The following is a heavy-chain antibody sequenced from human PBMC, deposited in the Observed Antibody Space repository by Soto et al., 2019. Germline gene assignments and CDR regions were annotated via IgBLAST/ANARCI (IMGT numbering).Heavy chain of an antibody. Sequence: QVQLQESGPGLLKPSQTLSLTCTVSGGSINSDYYYWSWIRQPPGKGLEFIGYVYYSGTTYYDPSLESRVTISLDTSKNQFSLNLTSMTAADPSVYYCARANYGELDSWGQGALVTVSS. J-gene: IGHJ5*01. CDR1: GGSINSDYYY. CDR3: ARANYGELDS. V-gene: IGHV4-30-4*01. D-gene: IGHD4-17*01. CDR2: VYYSGTT.